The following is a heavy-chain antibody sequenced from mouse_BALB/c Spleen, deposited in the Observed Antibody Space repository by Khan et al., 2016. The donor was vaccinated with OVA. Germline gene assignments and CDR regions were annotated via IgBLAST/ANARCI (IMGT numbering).Heavy chain of an antibody. J-gene: IGHJ4*01. CDR2: INTYTGEP. Sequence: QIQLVQSGPELKKPGETVKISCKATGYTFTNYGMNWVKQSLGKALKWMGWINTYTGEPTYADDFKGRFAFSLETSANTVFLQINNLKNEDTATYYCARPPYYAYTMDHWGQGTSVTVSS. CDR3: ARPPYYAYTMDH. D-gene: IGHD2-10*01. CDR1: GYTFTNYG. V-gene: IGHV9-3-1*01.